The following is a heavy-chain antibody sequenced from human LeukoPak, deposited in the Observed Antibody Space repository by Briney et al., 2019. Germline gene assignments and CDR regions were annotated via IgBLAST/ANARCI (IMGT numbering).Heavy chain of an antibody. V-gene: IGHV1-2*02. J-gene: IGHJ4*02. D-gene: IGHD2-15*01. CDR1: GYIFTDYY. CDR3: VRLLAEGNY. CDR2: INANSGDT. Sequence: ASVKVSCKASGYIFTDYYMRWVRQAPGQGLEWMGWINANSGDTNYPQKFQGRVTMTRDTSISTAYMEVNRLRYDDTAVYYCVRLLAEGNYWGQGTLVTVSS.